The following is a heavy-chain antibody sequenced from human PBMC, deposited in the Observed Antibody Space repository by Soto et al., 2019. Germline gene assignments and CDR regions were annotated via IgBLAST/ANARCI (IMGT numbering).Heavy chain of an antibody. D-gene: IGHD6-13*01. V-gene: IGHV3-23*01. CDR1: GFTFSSYA. CDR3: AKDLRDSRSWYSVDY. Sequence: EVQLLESGGGLVQPGGSLRLSCAASGFTFSSYAMGWVRQAPGKGLEWVSAIGGSGGSTYYSDSMKGRFTISRDNSKNTLYLQMNSLRAEDTAVYYCAKDLRDSRSWYSVDYWGQRTLVTVSS. CDR2: IGGSGGST. J-gene: IGHJ4*02.